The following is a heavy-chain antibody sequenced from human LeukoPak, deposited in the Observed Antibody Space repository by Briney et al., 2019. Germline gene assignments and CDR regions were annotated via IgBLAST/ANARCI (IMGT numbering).Heavy chain of an antibody. Sequence: PGGSLRLSCAASGFIFSSYGMYWVRRAPGKGLEWVTNIWSDGSNKYYADSVKGRFTISRDNSKNTLYLQMNSLRAEDTAVYYCARGLFNYDSSGLNYWGQGTLVTVSS. V-gene: IGHV3-33*01. CDR2: IWSDGSNK. J-gene: IGHJ4*02. CDR1: GFIFSSYG. CDR3: ARGLFNYDSSGLNY. D-gene: IGHD3-22*01.